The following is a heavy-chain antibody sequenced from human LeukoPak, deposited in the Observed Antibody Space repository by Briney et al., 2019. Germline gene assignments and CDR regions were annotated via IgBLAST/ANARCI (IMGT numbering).Heavy chain of an antibody. Sequence: GGSLRLSCAASGVTFSDHYMDWVRQAPGKGLEWVGRTRNKANSYTTEYAASVKGRFTISRDDSKNSLYLQMNSLKTEDTAVYYCARGGSYYPYTFIDYWGQGTLVTVSS. CDR1: GVTFSDHY. D-gene: IGHD2-15*01. CDR3: ARGGSYYPYTFIDY. V-gene: IGHV3-72*01. J-gene: IGHJ4*02. CDR2: TRNKANSYTT.